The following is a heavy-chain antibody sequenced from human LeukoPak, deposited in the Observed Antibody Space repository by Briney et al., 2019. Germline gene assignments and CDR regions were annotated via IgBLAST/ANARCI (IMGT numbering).Heavy chain of an antibody. CDR1: GGSISSGSYY. CDR2: IYTSGST. Sequence: PSQTLSLTCTVSGGSISSGSYYWSWIRQPAGKGLEWIGRIYTSGSTNYNPSLKSRVTISVDTSKNQFSLKLSSVTAADTAVYYCARDATNAGTYANWFDPWGQGTLVTVSS. D-gene: IGHD6-13*01. J-gene: IGHJ5*02. V-gene: IGHV4-61*02. CDR3: ARDATNAGTYANWFDP.